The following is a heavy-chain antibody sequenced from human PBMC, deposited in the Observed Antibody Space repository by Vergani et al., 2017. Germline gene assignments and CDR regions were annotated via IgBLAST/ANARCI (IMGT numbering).Heavy chain of an antibody. V-gene: IGHV1-69*17. CDR2: IIPIFGIA. Sequence: QVQLVQSGAEVKKPGSSVKVSCKASGGTFSSYAISWVRQAPGQGLEWMGGIIPIFGIANYAQKFQGRVTITADKSTSTAYMELSSLRSEDTAVYYCARVLDCSGGSCYSDHPIDVWGQGTTVTVSS. J-gene: IGHJ6*02. CDR3: ARVLDCSGGSCYSDHPIDV. D-gene: IGHD2-15*01. CDR1: GGTFSSYA.